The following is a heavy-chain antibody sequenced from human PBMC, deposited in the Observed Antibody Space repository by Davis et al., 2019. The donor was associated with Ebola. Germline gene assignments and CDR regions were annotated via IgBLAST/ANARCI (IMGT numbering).Heavy chain of an antibody. J-gene: IGHJ1*01. Sequence: ESLKISCAASGFTFSSYAMNWVRQPPGKGLEWIGEINHSGSTNYNPSLKSRVTILVDTSKNPFSLKLSSVTAADTAVYYCARGLRGAAAGLGYWGQGNLVTISS. CDR3: ARGLRGAAAGLGY. V-gene: IGHV4-34*01. D-gene: IGHD6-13*01. CDR2: INHSGST. CDR1: GFTFSSYA.